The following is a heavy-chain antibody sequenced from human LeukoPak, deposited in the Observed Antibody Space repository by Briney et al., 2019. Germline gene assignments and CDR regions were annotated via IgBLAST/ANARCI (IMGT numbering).Heavy chain of an antibody. CDR3: ARVWELSYDY. Sequence: GGSLRLSCAASGFTFSSYAMHWVRQAPGKGLEWVAVISYDGSNKCYADSVKGRFTISRDNSKNTVDLLVNSLRAEDTAVYYCARVWELSYDYWGQGTLVTVSS. J-gene: IGHJ4*02. V-gene: IGHV3-30*14. CDR1: GFTFSSYA. CDR2: ISYDGSNK. D-gene: IGHD2/OR15-2a*01.